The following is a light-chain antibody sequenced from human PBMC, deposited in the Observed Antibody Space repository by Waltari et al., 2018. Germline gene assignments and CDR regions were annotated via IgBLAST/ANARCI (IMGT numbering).Light chain of an antibody. J-gene: IGKJ1*01. CDR1: HTVDKY. Sequence: SGRASHTVDKYLACDQKKPGQAPMLLICPTTTRATGIPDRFSGSGSGTVFSLTSSRLEPEDFAVYHWQMYVNLTATFGQGTKVEI. V-gene: IGKV3-20*01. CDR3: QMYVNLTAT. CDR2: PTT.